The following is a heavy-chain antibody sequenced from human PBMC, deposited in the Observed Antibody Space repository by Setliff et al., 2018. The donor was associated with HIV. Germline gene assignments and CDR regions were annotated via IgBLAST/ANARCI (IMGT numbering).Heavy chain of an antibody. CDR2: IYPDESDS. CDR3: ARVDMGYYYDSSGYSHFDH. Sequence: HGESLKISCKGSGYSFPTYWIAWVRQMPGEGLEWVGVIYPDESDSRYSPSFRGQVTISADKSINTAYLQWSSLKASDTAMYYCARVDMGYYYDSSGYSHFDHWGQGTLVTVSS. CDR1: GYSFPTYW. J-gene: IGHJ4*02. V-gene: IGHV5-51*01. D-gene: IGHD3-22*01.